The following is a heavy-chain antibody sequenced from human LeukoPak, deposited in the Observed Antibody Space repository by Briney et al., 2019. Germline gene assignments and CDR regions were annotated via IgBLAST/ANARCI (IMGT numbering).Heavy chain of an antibody. V-gene: IGHV4-4*07. J-gene: IGHJ4*02. D-gene: IGHD3-10*01. CDR3: ASYPPVGN. CDR2: IHNKGTT. CDR1: TDSMYGYY. Sequence: SETLSLTCTVSTDSMYGYYWSWVRQLAGKGLEWIGRIHNKGTTNYNPSLKRRVTMSLDMSKNLFSLNLRSVTAADTAVYYCASYPPVGNWGQGTLVTVSS.